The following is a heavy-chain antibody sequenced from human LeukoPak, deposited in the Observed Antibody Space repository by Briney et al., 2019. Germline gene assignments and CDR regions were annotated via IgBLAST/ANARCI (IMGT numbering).Heavy chain of an antibody. CDR3: ARTGGCDY. CDR2: IKQDGSEK. V-gene: IGHV3-7*03. D-gene: IGHD3-16*01. J-gene: IGHJ4*02. Sequence: GGSLRLSCAASGFTFSDYYMSWVRQAPGKGLEWVANIKQDGSEKNYVDSVKGRFTISRESAKNSLYLQMNSLRAEDTAVYYCARTGGCDYWGQGTLVTVSS. CDR1: GFTFSDYY.